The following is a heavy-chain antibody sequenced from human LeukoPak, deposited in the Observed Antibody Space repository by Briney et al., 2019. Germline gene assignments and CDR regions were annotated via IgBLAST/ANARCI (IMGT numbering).Heavy chain of an antibody. J-gene: IGHJ4*02. CDR2: INSDGSST. V-gene: IGHV3-74*01. CDR1: GFTFSTHW. CDR3: AKVAVAGYFDH. D-gene: IGHD6-19*01. Sequence: PGGSLRLSCAASGFTFSTHWMHWVRQAPGKGLVWVSRINSDGSSTSYADFVKGRFTISRDNAKNTLYLQMNILRVEDTAVYYCAKVAVAGYFDHWGQGTLVTVSS.